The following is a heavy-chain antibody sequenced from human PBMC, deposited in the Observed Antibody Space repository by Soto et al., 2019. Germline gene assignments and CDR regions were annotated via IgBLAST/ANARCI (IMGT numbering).Heavy chain of an antibody. Sequence: QVQLVQSGAEVKKPGASVKVSCKASGYTFTSYAIHWVRQAPGQRLAWMGWINAGNGNTKYSQKFQGRVTISRDTSASTAYMELSSLRSEDTGVSYCARGDYYDIHDYWGQGPLVTVSS. D-gene: IGHD3-22*01. J-gene: IGHJ4*02. CDR2: INAGNGNT. V-gene: IGHV1-3*01. CDR3: ARGDYYDIHDY. CDR1: GYTFTSYA.